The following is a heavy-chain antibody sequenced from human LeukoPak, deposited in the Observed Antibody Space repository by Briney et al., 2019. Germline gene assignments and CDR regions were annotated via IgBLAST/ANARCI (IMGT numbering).Heavy chain of an antibody. J-gene: IGHJ4*02. CDR3: AREVGIRGHFDY. CDR1: GGTFSSYA. Sequence: ASVKVSCKASGGTFSSYAISWVRQAPGQGLEWMGGIIPIFGTANYAQKFQGRVTITADESTSTAYMELSSLRSEDTAVYYCAREVGIRGHFDYWGRGTPVTVSS. V-gene: IGHV1-69*13. D-gene: IGHD1-26*01. CDR2: IIPIFGTA.